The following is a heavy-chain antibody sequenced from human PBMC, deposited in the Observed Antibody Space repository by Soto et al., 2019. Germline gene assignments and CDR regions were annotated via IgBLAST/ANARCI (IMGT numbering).Heavy chain of an antibody. CDR2: ISWNSGSI. J-gene: IGHJ4*02. D-gene: IGHD6-19*01. CDR3: AKGGAVAGCFDY. CDR1: GFTFDDYA. Sequence: GGSLRLSCAASGFTFDDYAMHWVRQAPGKGLEWVSGISWNSGSIGYADSVKGRFTISRDNAKNSLYLQMNSLRAEDTALYYCAKGGAVAGCFDYWGQGTLVTVSS. V-gene: IGHV3-9*01.